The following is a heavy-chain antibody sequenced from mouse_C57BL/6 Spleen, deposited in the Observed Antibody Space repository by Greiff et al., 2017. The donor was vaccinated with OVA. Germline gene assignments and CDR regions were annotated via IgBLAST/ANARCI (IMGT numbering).Heavy chain of an antibody. V-gene: IGHV1-22*01. Sequence: EVQLQQSGPELVKPGASVKMSCKASGYTFTDYNMHWVKQSHGKSLEWIGYINPNNGGTSYNQKFKGKATLTVNKSSSTAYLELRSLTSEDSAVYYCARPTVLATPFAYWGQGTLVTVSA. J-gene: IGHJ3*01. CDR1: GYTFTDYN. CDR2: INPNNGGT. D-gene: IGHD1-1*01. CDR3: ARPTVLATPFAY.